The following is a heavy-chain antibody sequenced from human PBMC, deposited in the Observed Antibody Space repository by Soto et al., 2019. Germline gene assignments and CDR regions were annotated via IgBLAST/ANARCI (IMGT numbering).Heavy chain of an antibody. V-gene: IGHV4-59*01. CDR1: GGSISSYY. CDR2: IYYSGST. D-gene: IGHD3-10*01. J-gene: IGHJ6*02. Sequence: SETLSLTCTVSGGSISSYYWSWIRQPPGKGLEWIGYIYYSGSTNYNPSLKSRVTISVDTSKNQFSLKLSSVTAADTVGYYCARAPLEYYGSGSYYIPGVTRGPYYYYYGMDVWGQGTTVTVSS. CDR3: ARAPLEYYGSGSYYIPGVTRGPYYYYYGMDV.